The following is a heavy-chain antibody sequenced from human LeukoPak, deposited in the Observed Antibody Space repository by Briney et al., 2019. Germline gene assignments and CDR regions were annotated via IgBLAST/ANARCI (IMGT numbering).Heavy chain of an antibody. CDR3: VGGGDWLPEY. CDR2: IYYSGST. Sequence: PGGSLRLSCAASGFTFSSYAMSWIRHSPGNGLEWIGLIYYSGSTKFNPSLKSRVAMSVDPSNNQFSLSLNSVTTTDTAVYFCVGGGDWLPEYWGHGTQVIVSS. D-gene: IGHD3/OR15-3a*01. V-gene: IGHV4-59*01. J-gene: IGHJ4*03. CDR1: GFTFSSYA.